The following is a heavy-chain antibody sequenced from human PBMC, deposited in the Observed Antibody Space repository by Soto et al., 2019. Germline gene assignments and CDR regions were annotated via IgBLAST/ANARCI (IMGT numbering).Heavy chain of an antibody. D-gene: IGHD6-6*01. CDR1: GGSFSGYY. CDR3: ARAGRRIAARPDPFDY. V-gene: IGHV4-34*01. J-gene: IGHJ4*02. CDR2: INHSGST. Sequence: SETLSLTCAVYGGSFSGYYWSWIRQPPGKGLEWIGEINHSGSTNYNPSLKSRVTISVDTSKNQFSLKLSSVTAADTAVYYCARAGRRIAARPDPFDYWGQGTLVTVSS.